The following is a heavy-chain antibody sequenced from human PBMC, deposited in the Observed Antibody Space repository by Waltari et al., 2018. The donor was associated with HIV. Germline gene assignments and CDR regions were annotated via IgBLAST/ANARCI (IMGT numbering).Heavy chain of an antibody. CDR2: RGAEDGKK. V-gene: IGHV1-18*01. CDR1: GYDLTSHG. Sequence: QVHLMQSGPEMRKPGASVTISCRAAGYDLTSHGITWVRQAPGKGLEWVGWRGAEDGKKGIEGEFKARVGLGKGKWTTTGCFELRSLGIDDTATYYCARGGGTWLQETHYYKGLDVWGQGTTVIVSS. D-gene: IGHD3-10*01. J-gene: IGHJ6*02. CDR3: ARGGGTWLQETHYYKGLDV.